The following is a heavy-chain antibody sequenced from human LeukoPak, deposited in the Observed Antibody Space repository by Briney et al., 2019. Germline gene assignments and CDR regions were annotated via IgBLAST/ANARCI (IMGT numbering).Heavy chain of an antibody. D-gene: IGHD2-21*01. CDR1: GYTFTGNH. J-gene: IGHJ3*02. CDR2: IDPNSGGT. V-gene: IGHV1-2*04. Sequence: GASVKVSCKASGYTFTGNHVHWVRQAPGQGLEWMGWIDPNSGGTNYAQKFQGWVTMTSDTSISTAYMELSSLKSDDTAIYYCARVVGIQAFTIWGQGTMVTVS. CDR3: ARVVGIQAFTI.